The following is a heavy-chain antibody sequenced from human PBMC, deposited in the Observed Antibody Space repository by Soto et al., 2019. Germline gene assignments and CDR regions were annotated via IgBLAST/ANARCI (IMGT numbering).Heavy chain of an antibody. CDR1: GFTFSTYA. J-gene: IGHJ5*02. CDR3: AKDRQAYDFWSGYYGDWFDP. Sequence: EVQLLESGGGLVQPGGSLRLSCAASGFTFSTYAMDWVRQAPGKGLEWVSAISGSGGSTYYADSVKGRFNISRDNSKNTLYLQMNSLRAEDTAVYYCAKDRQAYDFWSGYYGDWFDPWGQGTLVTVSS. CDR2: ISGSGGST. V-gene: IGHV3-23*01. D-gene: IGHD3-3*01.